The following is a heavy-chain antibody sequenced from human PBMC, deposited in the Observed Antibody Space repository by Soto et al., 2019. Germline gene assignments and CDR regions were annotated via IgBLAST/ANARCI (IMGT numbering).Heavy chain of an antibody. D-gene: IGHD2-2*01. J-gene: IGHJ4*02. Sequence: QVQLQQWGAGLLKPSETLSLTCAVYGGSFSGYYWSWIRQPPGKGLEWIGEINHSGSTNYNPSLKSRVTISVDKSKNQFSLKLSSVTAADTAVYYCASVVVRYYFDYWGQGTLVTGSS. CDR3: ASVVVRYYFDY. CDR2: INHSGST. V-gene: IGHV4-34*01. CDR1: GGSFSGYY.